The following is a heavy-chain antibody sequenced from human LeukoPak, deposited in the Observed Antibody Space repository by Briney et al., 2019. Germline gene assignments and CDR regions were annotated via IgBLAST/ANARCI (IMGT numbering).Heavy chain of an antibody. D-gene: IGHD3-22*01. V-gene: IGHV4-39*01. Sequence: PSETLSLTCTVSGNSIRSSSYYWGWIRQSTEKWLEWIGSIYYSGSTYYSASFKSRVTISVDTSQNQFSLKLRSVTAADRAVYYCASRYYYDTRGYFLHWGQGTLVTVSS. CDR3: ASRYYYDTRGYFLH. CDR1: GNSIRSSSYY. CDR2: IYYSGST. J-gene: IGHJ1*01.